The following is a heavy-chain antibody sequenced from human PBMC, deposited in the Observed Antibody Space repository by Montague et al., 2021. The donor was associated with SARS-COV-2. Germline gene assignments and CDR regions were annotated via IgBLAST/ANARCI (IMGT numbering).Heavy chain of an antibody. CDR2: IYTTGST. CDR3: ARDDFRWDFDC. Sequence: TLSLTYTVSGDSITSDVSYWSWIRQPAGKGLEWIGRIYTTGSTNYNPSLKSRLTISLDTSKNQFSLRLGSVTAADTAVYYCARDDFRWDFDCWGQGTLVTVSS. V-gene: IGHV4-61*02. D-gene: IGHD2/OR15-2a*01. J-gene: IGHJ4*02. CDR1: GDSITSDVSY.